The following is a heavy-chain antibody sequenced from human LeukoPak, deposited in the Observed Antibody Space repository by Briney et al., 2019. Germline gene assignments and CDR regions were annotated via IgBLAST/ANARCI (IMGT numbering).Heavy chain of an antibody. D-gene: IGHD2-2*01. Sequence: GASLKVSCKASGGTFSSYAISWVLQAPGHGLEWMGGIIPIFGTANYAQKFQGRVTITTDESTSTAYMELSSLRSEDTAVYYCARVLGKYCSSTSCYYSWFDPWGQGTLVTVSS. CDR1: GGTFSSYA. V-gene: IGHV1-69*05. J-gene: IGHJ5*02. CDR2: IIPIFGTA. CDR3: ARVLGKYCSSTSCYYSWFDP.